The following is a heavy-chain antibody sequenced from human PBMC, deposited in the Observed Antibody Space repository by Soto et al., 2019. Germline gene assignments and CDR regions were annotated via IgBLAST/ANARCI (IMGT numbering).Heavy chain of an antibody. J-gene: IGHJ5*02. CDR2: INPSGGST. CDR3: ARGVVVVAACGGFDP. V-gene: IGHV1-46*01. CDR1: GYTFTSYY. D-gene: IGHD2-15*01. Sequence: ASVKVSCKASGYTFTSYYMHWVRQAPGQGLEWMGIINPSGGSTSYAQKFQGRVTMTRDTSTSTAYMELSSLRSEDTAVYYCARGVVVVAACGGFDPWGQGTLVTVSS.